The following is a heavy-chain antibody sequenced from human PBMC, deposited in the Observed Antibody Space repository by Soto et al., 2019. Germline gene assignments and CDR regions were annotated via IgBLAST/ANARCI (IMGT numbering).Heavy chain of an antibody. V-gene: IGHV4-30-4*01. J-gene: IGHJ4*02. Sequence: PSETLSLTCTVSGGSITSGDYYWSWIRQPPGKGLEWVGYIYYGGSTYYNPSLKSRITISLDTPKNQFSLKLTSVTAADTAVYYCASGSTVINTLDFWGQGTLVTVSS. CDR2: IYYGGST. CDR1: GGSITSGDYY. D-gene: IGHD4-17*01. CDR3: ASGSTVINTLDF.